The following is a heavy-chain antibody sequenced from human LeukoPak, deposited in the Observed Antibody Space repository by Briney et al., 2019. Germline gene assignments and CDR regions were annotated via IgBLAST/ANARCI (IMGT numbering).Heavy chain of an antibody. J-gene: IGHJ3*02. D-gene: IGHD3-22*01. CDR2: ISGSGGST. V-gene: IGHV3-23*01. CDR3: AKDRRYYDSSGYFFSAFDI. CDR1: GFTFGSYA. Sequence: GGSLRLSCAASGFTFGSYAMSWVRQAPGKGLEWVSAISGSGGSTYYADSVKGRFTISTDNSKNTLYLQMNSLRPEDAAVYYCAKDRRYYDSSGYFFSAFDIWGLGTMVTVSS.